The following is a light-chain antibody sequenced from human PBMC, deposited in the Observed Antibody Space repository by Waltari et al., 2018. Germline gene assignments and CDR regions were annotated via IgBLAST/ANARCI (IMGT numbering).Light chain of an antibody. CDR2: QDT. J-gene: IGLJ2*01. CDR3: QAWDSNTVV. V-gene: IGLV3-1*01. CDR1: KLGNKY. Sequence: SYEVTQPPSVSVSPGQTVSITCSGTKLGNKYVFWYQQKPGQSPVLVIYQDTKRPSGFPGRFSGSNSGNTATLTISGTQDIDEADYYCQAWDSNTVVFGGGTRVTVL.